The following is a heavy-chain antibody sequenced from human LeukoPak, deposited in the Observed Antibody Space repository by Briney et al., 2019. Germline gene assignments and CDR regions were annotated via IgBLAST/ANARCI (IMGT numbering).Heavy chain of an antibody. J-gene: IGHJ5*02. CDR3: ARGSGEDWFDP. CDR1: GGAFSTFS. Sequence: SVKFSCKASGGAFSTFSFTWVRQAPGQGLEWLGGIIPAFRTTHYAQKLQGRVTITTDESSRTVYITLTSLIYEDTAIYYCARGSGEDWFDPWGQGTLVTVSS. CDR2: IIPAFRTT. V-gene: IGHV1-69*05.